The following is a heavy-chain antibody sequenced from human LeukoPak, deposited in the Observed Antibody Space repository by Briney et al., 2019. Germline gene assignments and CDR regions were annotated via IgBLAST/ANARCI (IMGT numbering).Heavy chain of an antibody. V-gene: IGHV4-61*02. Sequence: SETLSLTCTVSGASIRSSSYIWGWIRQPAGKGLEWIGLIYTSGSTDYNPSLKSRVTLSVDTSKNQFSLSLTSVTAADTAVYYCARTVTRSSTTYYFDYWGQGTLVTVSS. CDR1: GASIRSSSYI. CDR2: IYTSGST. CDR3: ARTVTRSSTTYYFDY. J-gene: IGHJ4*02. D-gene: IGHD2-2*01.